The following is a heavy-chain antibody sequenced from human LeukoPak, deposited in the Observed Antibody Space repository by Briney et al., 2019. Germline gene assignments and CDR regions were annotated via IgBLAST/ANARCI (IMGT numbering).Heavy chain of an antibody. CDR2: INHSGST. CDR1: GGSFSGYY. V-gene: IGHV4-34*01. J-gene: IGHJ4*02. CDR3: ARGGNCNYVFLDY. Sequence: PSETLSLTCAAYGGSFSGYYWSWIRQPPGKGLEWIGEINHSGSTNYNPSLKSRVTISVDTSKNQFSLKLNSATAAYTAVYYCARGGNCNYVFLDYWGQGTLVTVSS. D-gene: IGHD1-7*01.